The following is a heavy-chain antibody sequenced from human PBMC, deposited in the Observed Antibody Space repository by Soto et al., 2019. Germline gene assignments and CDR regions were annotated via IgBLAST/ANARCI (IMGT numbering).Heavy chain of an antibody. CDR2: IDPSATT. CDR1: GDTMRSNTW. J-gene: IGHJ6*02. D-gene: IGHD2-2*01. V-gene: IGHV4-4*02. Sequence: PSETLSLTCDVSGDTMRSNTWWTWVRQAPGKGLEWIGQIDPSATTNYNPSLKSRLTIAIDKSKNRFSLKLSSVTAADTAVYYCARALRSSSHYHQGYGMDVWGQGTTVS. CDR3: ARALRSSSHYHQGYGMDV.